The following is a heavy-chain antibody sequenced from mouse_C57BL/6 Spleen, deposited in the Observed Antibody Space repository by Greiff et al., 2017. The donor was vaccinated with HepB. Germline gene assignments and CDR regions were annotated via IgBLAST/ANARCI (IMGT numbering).Heavy chain of an antibody. Sequence: QVTLKVSGPELVKPGASVKISCKASGYAFSSSWMNWVKQRPGKGLEWIGRIYPGDGDTNYNGKFKGKATLTADQSSSTAYMQLSSLTSEDSAVYFCARDGHNWYFDVWGTGTTVTVSS. CDR3: ARDGHNWYFDV. V-gene: IGHV1-82*01. D-gene: IGHD2-3*01. CDR1: GYAFSSSW. CDR2: IYPGDGDT. J-gene: IGHJ1*03.